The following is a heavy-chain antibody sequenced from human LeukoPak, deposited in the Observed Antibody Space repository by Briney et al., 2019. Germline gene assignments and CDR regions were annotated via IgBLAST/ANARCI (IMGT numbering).Heavy chain of an antibody. V-gene: IGHV4-31*03. Sequence: SQTLSLTCTVSGGSISSGGYYWSWIRQHPGKGLEWIGYIYYSGSTYYNPSLKSRVTMSIDTSKHQFSLKLSSVTAADTAVYYCARVGSYCFDYWGQGTLVTVSS. CDR3: ARVGSYCFDY. D-gene: IGHD3-10*01. CDR1: GGSISSGGYY. J-gene: IGHJ4*02. CDR2: IYYSGST.